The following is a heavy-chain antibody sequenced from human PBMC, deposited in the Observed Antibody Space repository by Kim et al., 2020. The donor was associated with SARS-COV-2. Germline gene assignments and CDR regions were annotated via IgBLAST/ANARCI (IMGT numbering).Heavy chain of an antibody. D-gene: IGHD3-10*01. CDR2: INHSGST. V-gene: IGHV4-34*01. Sequence: SETLSLTCAVYGGSFSGYYWSWIRQPPGKGLEWIGEINHSGSTNYNPSLKSRVTISVDTSKNQFSLKLSSVTAADTAVYYCASLMPMVRGVMRGDAFDIWGQGTMVTVSS. CDR3: ASLMPMVRGVMRGDAFDI. J-gene: IGHJ3*02. CDR1: GGSFSGYY.